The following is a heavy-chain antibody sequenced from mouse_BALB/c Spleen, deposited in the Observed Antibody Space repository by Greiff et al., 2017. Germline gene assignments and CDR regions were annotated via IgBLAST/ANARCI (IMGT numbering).Heavy chain of an antibody. CDR3: ARIITTVGDAMDY. Sequence: VQLQQSGPGLVAPSQSLSITCTVSGFSLTSYGEHWVRQPPGKGLEWLGVIWAGGSTNYNSALMSRLSISKDNSKSQVFLKMNSLQTDDTAMYYCARIITTVGDAMDYWGQGTSVTVSS. V-gene: IGHV2-9*02. D-gene: IGHD1-1*01. J-gene: IGHJ4*01. CDR2: IWAGGST. CDR1: GFSLTSYG.